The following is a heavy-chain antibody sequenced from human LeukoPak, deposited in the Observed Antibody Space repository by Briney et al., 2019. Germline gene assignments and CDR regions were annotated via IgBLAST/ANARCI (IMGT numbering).Heavy chain of an antibody. CDR2: IYTGSTT. Sequence: GGSLRLSCAASGFTVTSNQMNCGREAPGKELEWVSIIYTGSTTHYADSLKDRFTISRDDSINTLYLQMNSLRAEDTAVYYCARDSSSYYFDYWGQGTLVTVSS. CDR3: ARDSSSYYFDY. V-gene: IGHV3-66*01. CDR1: GFTVTSNQ. J-gene: IGHJ4*02. D-gene: IGHD6-6*01.